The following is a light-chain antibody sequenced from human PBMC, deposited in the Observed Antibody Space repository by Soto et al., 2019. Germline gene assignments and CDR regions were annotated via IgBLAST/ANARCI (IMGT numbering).Light chain of an antibody. CDR3: AAWDDSLNGPV. Sequence: QSVLTQPPSASGTPGQRVTISCSGGRSNIGSNTVNWYQQLPGTAPKLLIYSHNQRPSGVPDRFSGSKSGTSASLAISGLQSEDEADYYCAAWDDSLNGPVFGGGTKLTVL. J-gene: IGLJ3*02. CDR1: RSNIGSNT. CDR2: SHN. V-gene: IGLV1-44*01.